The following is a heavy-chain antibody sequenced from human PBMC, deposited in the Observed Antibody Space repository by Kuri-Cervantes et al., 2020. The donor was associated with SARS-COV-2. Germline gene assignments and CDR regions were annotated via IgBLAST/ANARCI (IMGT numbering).Heavy chain of an antibody. D-gene: IGHD3-10*01. J-gene: IGHJ5*02. CDR2: INPSGGST. CDR3: ARARGFGTETNWFDP. Sequence: ASVKVSCKASGYTFTSYYMHWVRQAPGQGLEWMGIINPSGGSTSYAQKFQGRVTMTRDTSTSTVYVELSSLRSEDTAVHYCARARGFGTETNWFDPWGQGTLVTVSS. CDR1: GYTFTSYY. V-gene: IGHV1-46*01.